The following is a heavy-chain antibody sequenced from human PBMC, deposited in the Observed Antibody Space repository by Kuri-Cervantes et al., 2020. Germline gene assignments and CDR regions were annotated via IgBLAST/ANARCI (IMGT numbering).Heavy chain of an antibody. V-gene: IGHV3-49*04. D-gene: IGHD5-12*01. CDR2: IRSKAYGGTT. Sequence: GESLKISCAASGFTFSSYWMHWVRQAPGKGLEWVGFIRSKAYGGTTEYAASVKGRFTISRDDSKSIAYLQMNSLKTEDTAVYYCTRSGYSYYYYYYMDVWGKGTTVTVSS. J-gene: IGHJ6*03. CDR1: GFTFSSYW. CDR3: TRSGYSYYYYYYMDV.